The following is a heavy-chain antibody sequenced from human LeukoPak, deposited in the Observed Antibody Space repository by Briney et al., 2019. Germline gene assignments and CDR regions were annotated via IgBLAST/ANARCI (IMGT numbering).Heavy chain of an antibody. Sequence: ASVKVSCKASGYTFTRYGISWVRQAPGQGLEWVGWISAYNGNTNYAQKLQGRVTMTTDTSTSTAYMELRSLRSDDTAVYYCARRYSYGEVNWFDPWGQGTLVTVSS. D-gene: IGHD5-18*01. CDR2: ISAYNGNT. V-gene: IGHV1-18*01. CDR1: GYTFTRYG. CDR3: ARRYSYGEVNWFDP. J-gene: IGHJ5*02.